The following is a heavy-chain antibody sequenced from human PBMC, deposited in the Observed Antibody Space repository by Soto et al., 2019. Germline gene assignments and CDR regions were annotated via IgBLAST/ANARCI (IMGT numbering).Heavy chain of an antibody. V-gene: IGHV4-59*01. D-gene: IGHD3-10*01. Sequence: PSETLSLTCTVSGGSISSYYWSWIRQPPGKGLEWIGYIYYSGSTNYNPSLKSRVTISVDTSKNQFSLKLSSVTAADTAVYYCASYGSGSYLSQMDVWGKGTTVTVSS. CDR1: GGSISSYY. CDR3: ASYGSGSYLSQMDV. J-gene: IGHJ6*04. CDR2: IYYSGST.